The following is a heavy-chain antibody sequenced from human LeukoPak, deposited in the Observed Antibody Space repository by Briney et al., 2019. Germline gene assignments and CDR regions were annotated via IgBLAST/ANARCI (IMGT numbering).Heavy chain of an antibody. D-gene: IGHD5-12*01. Sequence: PGGSLRLSCAASGFTVSSNYMSWVRQAPGKGXXXVSVIYSGGSTYYADSVKGRFTISRDNSKNTLYLQMNSLRAEDTAVYYCARGLGGYDFGLDYWGQGTLVTVSS. V-gene: IGHV3-66*02. CDR3: ARGLGGYDFGLDY. J-gene: IGHJ4*02. CDR2: IYSGGST. CDR1: GFTVSSNY.